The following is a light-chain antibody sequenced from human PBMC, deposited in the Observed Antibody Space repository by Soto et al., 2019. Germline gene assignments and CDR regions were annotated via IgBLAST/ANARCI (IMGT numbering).Light chain of an antibody. Sequence: QSALTQPPSASGSPGQSVTISCTGTSSDVGGYNYVSWYQQHPGKAPKLIIYEVSKRPSGVPDRFSGSKSGNTASLTVSGLQAEDEAHYYCSSYAGSNHFVFGTGTKVTVL. J-gene: IGLJ1*01. V-gene: IGLV2-8*01. CDR3: SSYAGSNHFV. CDR2: EVS. CDR1: SSDVGGYNY.